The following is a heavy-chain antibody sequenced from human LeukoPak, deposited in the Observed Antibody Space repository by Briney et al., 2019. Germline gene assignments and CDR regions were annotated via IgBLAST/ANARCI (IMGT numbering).Heavy chain of an antibody. D-gene: IGHD3-16*01. V-gene: IGHV3-23*01. CDR1: GFTFSSYA. J-gene: IGHJ4*02. Sequence: GGSLRLSCAAFGFTFSSYAMSWVRQAPGKGLEWVSAISGSGGSTYYADSVKGRFTISRDNSKNTLYLQMNSLRAEDTAVYYCAKERSNDYVWGSYFSYWGQGTLVTVSS. CDR2: ISGSGGST. CDR3: AKERSNDYVWGSYFSY.